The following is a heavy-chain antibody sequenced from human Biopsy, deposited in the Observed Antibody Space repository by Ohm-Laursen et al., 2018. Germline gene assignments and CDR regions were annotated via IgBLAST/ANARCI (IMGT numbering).Heavy chain of an antibody. V-gene: IGHV3-30*18. J-gene: IGHJ6*02. Sequence: SLRLSCTASGFTFNNYGMQWVRQAPGKGLEWVAFIFYDGSNTYYVDSVKGRFTISRDNSRDTLYLQMSSLRAEDTAVYYCAKDRYNYTPIGGFSMDVWGQGTTVTVSS. CDR2: IFYDGSNT. CDR3: AKDRYNYTPIGGFSMDV. CDR1: GFTFNNYG. D-gene: IGHD5-18*01.